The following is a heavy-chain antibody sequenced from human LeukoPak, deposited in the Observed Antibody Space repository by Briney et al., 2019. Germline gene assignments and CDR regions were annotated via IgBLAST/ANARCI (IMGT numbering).Heavy chain of an antibody. J-gene: IGHJ4*02. CDR1: GFTFSSYS. CDR3: ARSGAYRNYYDSSGYFGY. V-gene: IGHV3-21*01. D-gene: IGHD3-22*01. CDR2: ISSSSYI. Sequence: PGGSLRLSCAASGFTFSSYSMNWVRQAPGKELEWVSSISSSSYIYYADSVKGRFTISRDNAKNSLYLQMNSLRAEDAAVYYCARSGAYRNYYDSSGYFGYWGQGTLVTVSS.